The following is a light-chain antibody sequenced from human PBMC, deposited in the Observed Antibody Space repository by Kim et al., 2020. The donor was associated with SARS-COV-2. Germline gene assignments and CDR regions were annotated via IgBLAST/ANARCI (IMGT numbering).Light chain of an antibody. CDR3: QSYDISNVI. CDR1: AGSIADNY. Sequence: GSTLTSPGTHTAGSIADNYVQWYQQRPGSAPAMVIYEDSERPSGVPDRFSGSIDTSSSSASLTISGLKTEDEADYYCQSYDISNVIFGGGTQLTV. J-gene: IGLJ2*01. CDR2: EDS. V-gene: IGLV6-57*03.